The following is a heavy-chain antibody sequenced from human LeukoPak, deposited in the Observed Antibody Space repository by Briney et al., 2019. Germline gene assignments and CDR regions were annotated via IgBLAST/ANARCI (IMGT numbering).Heavy chain of an antibody. D-gene: IGHD2-15*01. CDR3: ARSRIGVYTRFDP. CDR2: IYYSGST. CDR1: GGSISSGGYY. Sequence: SETLSLTCTVSGGSISSGGYYWSWIRQHPGKGLEWIGYIYYSGSTYYNPSLKSRVTISVDTSKNQFSLKLSSVTAADTAVYYCARSRIGVYTRFDPWGRGTLVTVSS. V-gene: IGHV4-31*03. J-gene: IGHJ5*02.